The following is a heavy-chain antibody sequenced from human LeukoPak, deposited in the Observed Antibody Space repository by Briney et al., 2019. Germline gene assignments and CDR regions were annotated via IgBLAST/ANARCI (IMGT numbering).Heavy chain of an antibody. CDR2: IKQDGSDK. D-gene: IGHD2-15*01. V-gene: IGHV3-7*01. CDR3: ARGYRGYEY. CDR1: GFTFSSYA. Sequence: GGSLRLSCAASGFTFSSYAMSWVRQAPGQELEWVADIKQDGSDKYYVDSVKGRFTISRDNAKNSLYLQMNSLRAEDTALYYCARGYRGYEYWGQGTLVTVSS. J-gene: IGHJ4*02.